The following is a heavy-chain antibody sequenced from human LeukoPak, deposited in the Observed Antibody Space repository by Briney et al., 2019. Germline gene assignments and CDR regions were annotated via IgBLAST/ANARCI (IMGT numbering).Heavy chain of an antibody. Sequence: GGSLRLSCASSGFTFTSYSMNWVRQAPGKGLEWVSYISSSSSTIYYADSVKGRFTIFRDNSKNTLYLQMNSLRAEDTAVYYCAKGGPTGDLRSPGRDWWGQEALVTVSS. CDR2: ISSSSSTI. D-gene: IGHD7-27*01. CDR1: GFTFTSYS. V-gene: IGHV3-48*01. CDR3: AKGGPTGDLRSPGRDW. J-gene: IGHJ4*02.